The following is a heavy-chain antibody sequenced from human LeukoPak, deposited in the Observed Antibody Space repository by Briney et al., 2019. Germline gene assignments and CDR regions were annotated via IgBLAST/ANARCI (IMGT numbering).Heavy chain of an antibody. CDR3: ARVPKSWYYDSSGYPHYYYYYMDV. D-gene: IGHD3-22*01. V-gene: IGHV4-31*03. Sequence: SQTLFLTCTVSGGSISSGGYYWSWIRQHPGKGLEWIGYIYYSGSTYYNPSLKSRVTISVDTSKNQFSLMLSSVTAADTAVYYCARVPKSWYYDSSGYPHYYYYYMDVWGKGTTVTVSS. CDR1: GGSISSGGYY. CDR2: IYYSGST. J-gene: IGHJ6*03.